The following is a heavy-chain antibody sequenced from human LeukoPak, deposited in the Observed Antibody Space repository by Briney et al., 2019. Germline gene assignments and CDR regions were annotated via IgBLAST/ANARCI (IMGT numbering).Heavy chain of an antibody. V-gene: IGHV4-34*01. CDR2: MNPSGST. CDR3: ARGRQDVTMIVVVMTAVSYYLDV. J-gene: IGHJ6*03. D-gene: IGHD3-22*01. Sequence: SETLALTCTAYGGSFSDYYWTWIRQPPGKGLEWIGEMNPSGSTNYNPSLKSRVTISVDTSKNQLSLKLSSVTAADTALYYCARGRQDVTMIVVVMTAVSYYLDVWGKGTMVTVS. CDR1: GGSFSDYY.